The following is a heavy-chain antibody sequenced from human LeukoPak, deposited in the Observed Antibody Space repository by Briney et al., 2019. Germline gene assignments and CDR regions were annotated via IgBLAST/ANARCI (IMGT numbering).Heavy chain of an antibody. J-gene: IGHJ3*02. V-gene: IGHV3-23*01. D-gene: IGHD4-17*01. CDR3: AKGRGDPYDAFDT. CDR2: ISASGGSA. CDR1: GFTFSTYG. Sequence: AGGSLRLSCAASGFTFSTYGMSWVRQAPGKGLDWVSAISASGGSAYYTDSVKGRFTISRDNSKNTVFLQMNSLRGEDTAVYYCAKGRGDPYDAFDTWGQGTLVTVSS.